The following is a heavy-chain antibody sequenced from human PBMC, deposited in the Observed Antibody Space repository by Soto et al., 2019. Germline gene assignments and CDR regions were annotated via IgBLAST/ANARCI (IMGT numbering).Heavy chain of an antibody. D-gene: IGHD3-22*01. J-gene: IGHJ4*02. CDR3: ARDGYYDSSGYRFDY. Sequence: SETLSLTCTVSGGSISSGDYYWSWIRQPPGKSLEWIGYIYYSGSTYYNPSLKSRVTISVDTSKNQFSLKLSSVTAADTAVYYCARDGYYDSSGYRFDYRGQGTLVTVSS. CDR2: IYYSGST. CDR1: GGSISSGDYY. V-gene: IGHV4-30-4*01.